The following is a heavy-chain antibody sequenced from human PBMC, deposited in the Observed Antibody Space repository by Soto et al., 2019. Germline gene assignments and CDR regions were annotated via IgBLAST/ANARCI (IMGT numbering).Heavy chain of an antibody. J-gene: IGHJ1*01. D-gene: IGHD3-22*01. V-gene: IGHV1-46*01. CDR3: ARDRYDSSGRGTAEYFQH. Sequence: GASVKVSCKASGYTFTSYYMHWVRQAPGQGLEWMGIINPSGGSTSYAQKFQGRVTMTRDTSTSTVYMELSSLRSEDTAVYYCARDRYDSSGRGTAEYFQHWGQGTLVTVSS. CDR2: INPSGGST. CDR1: GYTFTSYY.